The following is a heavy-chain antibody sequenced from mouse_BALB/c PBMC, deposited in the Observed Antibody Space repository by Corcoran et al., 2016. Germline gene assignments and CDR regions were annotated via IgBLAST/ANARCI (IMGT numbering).Heavy chain of an antibody. Sequence: QVQLQQSGPELVKPGASVKISCKASGYSFTSYYIHWVKQRPGQGLEWIGWIFPGSGNTKYNEKFKGKATLTADTSSSTAYMQLSSLTSEDSAVYFGESPGPWWFDVGGAGTTVTVSS. CDR2: IFPGSGNT. CDR1: GYSFTSYY. V-gene: IGHV1-66*01. CDR3: ESPGPWWFDV. J-gene: IGHJ1*01.